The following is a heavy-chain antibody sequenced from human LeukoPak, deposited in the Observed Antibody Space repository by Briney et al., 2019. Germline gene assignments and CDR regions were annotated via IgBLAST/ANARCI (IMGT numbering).Heavy chain of an antibody. J-gene: IGHJ4*02. D-gene: IGHD6-19*01. V-gene: IGHV3-23*01. Sequence: GGSLRLSCSASGFTFRTYGMSWVRQAPGKGLEWVVSISGSGSTTYYADSVKGRFTISRDNSKNMLYLQMTSLRAEDTAVYYCAKGTSTYSSGSFDYWGRGTLVTVSS. CDR3: AKGTSTYSSGSFDY. CDR1: GFTFRTYG. CDR2: ISGSGSTT.